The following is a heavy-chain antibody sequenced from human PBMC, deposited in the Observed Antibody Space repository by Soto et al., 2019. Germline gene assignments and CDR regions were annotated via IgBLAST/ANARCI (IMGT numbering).Heavy chain of an antibody. CDR1: GGSISSSSYY. V-gene: IGHV4-39*02. D-gene: IGHD6-6*01. Sequence: SETLSLTCTVSGGSISSSSYYWGWIRQPPGKGLDWIGSIYYTGTTYYNPSLKSRVTISVDTSKNQFSLNLNSVTAADTAVYYCASEYSSSSPYYYYGMDVWGLGTTVTVSS. CDR2: IYYTGTT. J-gene: IGHJ6*02. CDR3: ASEYSSSSPYYYYGMDV.